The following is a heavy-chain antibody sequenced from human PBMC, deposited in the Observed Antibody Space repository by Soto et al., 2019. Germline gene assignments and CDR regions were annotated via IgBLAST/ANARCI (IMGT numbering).Heavy chain of an antibody. J-gene: IGHJ4*02. CDR3: ARFRDGYTFDY. V-gene: IGHV4-59*01. Sequence: QVQLQESGPGLVKPSETLSLTCTVSGGSISGYYWSWIRRPPGKALDWIGYIYYTGSTNYNPSLKSRVTISVDPSKNQFSPHLSSVTAADTAVYYCARFRDGYTFDYWGRGTLVTVSS. D-gene: IGHD5-12*01. CDR1: GGSISGYY. CDR2: IYYTGST.